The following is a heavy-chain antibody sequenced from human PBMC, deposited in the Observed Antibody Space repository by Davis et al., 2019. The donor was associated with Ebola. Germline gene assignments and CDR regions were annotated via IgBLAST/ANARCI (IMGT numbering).Heavy chain of an antibody. Sequence: SGPTLVKPTQTLTLTCTFSGFSLSTSGVGVGWIRQPPGKALEWLALIYLNDDKRYSPSLKSTLTITKDTSKNQVVLTMTNMDPVDTATYYCAHRLRQIYDYVWGSYRYGGGGFDYWGQGTLVTVSS. D-gene: IGHD3-16*02. CDR3: AHRLRQIYDYVWGSYRYGGGGFDY. CDR1: GFSLSTSGVG. V-gene: IGHV2-5*01. J-gene: IGHJ4*02. CDR2: IYLNDDK.